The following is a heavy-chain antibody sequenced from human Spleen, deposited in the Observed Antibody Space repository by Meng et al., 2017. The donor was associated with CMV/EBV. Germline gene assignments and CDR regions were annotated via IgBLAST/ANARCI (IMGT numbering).Heavy chain of an antibody. CDR2: IYYSGST. CDR3: ARGRLYSTAGFDL. Sequence: VQLQGSGPGLVKPSETLSLTCTVSGGSISSYYWSWIRQPPGKGLEWIGYIYYSGSTNYNPSLKSRVTISVDTSKNQFSLKLSSVTAADTAVYYCARGRLYSTAGFDLWGRGTLVTVSS. J-gene: IGHJ2*01. V-gene: IGHV4-59*01. D-gene: IGHD2-8*01. CDR1: GGSISSYY.